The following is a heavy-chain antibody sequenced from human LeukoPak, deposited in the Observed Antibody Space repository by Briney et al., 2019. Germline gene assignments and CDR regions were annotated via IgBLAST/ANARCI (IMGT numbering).Heavy chain of an antibody. CDR1: GFTFSSYE. CDR2: ISSSGSTI. CDR3: ARDSGYCSSTSCFTGVFDP. Sequence: GGSLRLSCAASGFTFSSYEMNWVRQAPGKGLEWVSYISSSGSTIYYADPVKGRFTISRDNAKNSLYLQMNSLRAEDTAVYYCARDSGYCSSTSCFTGVFDPWGQGTLVTVSS. J-gene: IGHJ5*02. D-gene: IGHD2-2*02. V-gene: IGHV3-48*03.